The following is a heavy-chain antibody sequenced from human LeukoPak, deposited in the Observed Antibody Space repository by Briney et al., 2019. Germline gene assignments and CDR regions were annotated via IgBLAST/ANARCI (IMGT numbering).Heavy chain of an antibody. Sequence: SETLSLTCSVSGYSITTAYYWGWIRQPPGKGLEWIGSIYYSGSTYYNPSLKSRVTISVDTSKNQFSLKLSSVTAADTAVYYCARDRSTMVRGGKGYYYYYYMDVWGKGTTVTVSS. V-gene: IGHV4-38-2*02. CDR2: IYYSGST. D-gene: IGHD3-10*01. J-gene: IGHJ6*03. CDR1: GYSITTAYY. CDR3: ARDRSTMVRGGKGYYYYYYMDV.